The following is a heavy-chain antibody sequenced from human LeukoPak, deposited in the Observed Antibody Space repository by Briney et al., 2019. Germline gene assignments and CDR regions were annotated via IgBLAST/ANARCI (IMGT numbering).Heavy chain of an antibody. Sequence: GGSLRLSCAASGFTFSSYWMSWVRQVPGKGLEWVANIKQDGSEKYYVDSVKGRFTISRDNAKNSLYLQMNSLRAEDTAVYYCARRVVPAALYYYGMDVWGQGTTVTVSS. CDR3: ARRVVPAALYYYGMDV. V-gene: IGHV3-7*01. D-gene: IGHD2-2*01. CDR1: GFTFSSYW. CDR2: IKQDGSEK. J-gene: IGHJ6*02.